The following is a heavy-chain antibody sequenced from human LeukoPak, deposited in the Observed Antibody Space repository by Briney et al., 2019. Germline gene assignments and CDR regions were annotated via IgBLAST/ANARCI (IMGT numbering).Heavy chain of an antibody. V-gene: IGHV3-20*04. J-gene: IGHJ5*02. CDR3: AKFALYSGSWYVH. Sequence: GGSLRLSCAASGFMFDDYGMSWVRQAPGKGLEWVSGINWNGGRTGYADSVKGRFTISRDNAKNSLYLQMDSLRAEDTAVYYCAKFALYSGSWYVHWGQGTLVTVSS. CDR2: INWNGGRT. CDR1: GFMFDDYG. D-gene: IGHD6-13*01.